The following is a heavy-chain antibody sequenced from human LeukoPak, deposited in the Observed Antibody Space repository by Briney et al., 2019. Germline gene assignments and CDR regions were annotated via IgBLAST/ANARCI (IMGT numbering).Heavy chain of an antibody. V-gene: IGHV4-59*01. CDR3: ARGQTAGDYYYGMDV. CDR2: IYYSGST. J-gene: IGHJ6*02. CDR1: GGSISSYY. D-gene: IGHD6-13*01. Sequence: KPSETLSLTCTVSGGSISSYYWSWIRQPPGKGLEWIGYIYYSGSTNYNPSLKSRVTISVDTSKNQFSLKLSSVTAADTAVYYCARGQTAGDYYYGMDVWGQGTTVTVSS.